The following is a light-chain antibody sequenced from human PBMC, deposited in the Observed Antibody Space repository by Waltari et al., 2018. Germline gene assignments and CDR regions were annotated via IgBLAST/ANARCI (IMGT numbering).Light chain of an antibody. CDR2: GKN. Sequence: SSELTHDPAVSVALGQTVGIPCQGAGLRSYHASSYQQKPGQAPVLVIYGKNNRPSGIPDRFSGSSSGNTASLTITGAQAEDEADYYCSSRDSSGNELVFGTGTKVTVL. V-gene: IGLV3-19*01. CDR3: SSRDSSGNELV. J-gene: IGLJ1*01. CDR1: GLRSYH.